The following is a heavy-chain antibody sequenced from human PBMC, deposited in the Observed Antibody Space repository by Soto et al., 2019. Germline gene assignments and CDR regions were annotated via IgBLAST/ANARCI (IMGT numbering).Heavy chain of an antibody. D-gene: IGHD3-22*01. CDR1: GFTFSSYS. Sequence: RRLSCAASGFTFSSYSMNWVRQAPGKGLEWVSSISSSSSYIYYADSVKGRFTISRDNAKNSLYLQMNSLRAEDTAVYYCAREAYYDSSGPSPCGYWGQGTLVTVSS. J-gene: IGHJ4*02. CDR3: AREAYYDSSGPSPCGY. V-gene: IGHV3-21*01. CDR2: ISSSSSYI.